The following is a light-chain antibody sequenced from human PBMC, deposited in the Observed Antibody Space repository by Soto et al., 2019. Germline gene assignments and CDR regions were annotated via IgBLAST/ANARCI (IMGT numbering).Light chain of an antibody. CDR2: AAS. CDR1: QSISSY. J-gene: IGKJ3*01. Sequence: DIQMTQSPSSLSASVGDRVTITCRASQSISSYLNWYQQKPGKAPKLLIYAASSLQSGVPSRCSGSGSGTDFTLTISSLQPEDFATYYCQQHNSYPFTFGPGTKVDIK. CDR3: QQHNSYPFT. V-gene: IGKV1-39*01.